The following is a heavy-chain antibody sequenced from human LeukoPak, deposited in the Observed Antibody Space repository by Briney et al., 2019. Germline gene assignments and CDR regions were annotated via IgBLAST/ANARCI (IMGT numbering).Heavy chain of an antibody. D-gene: IGHD3-10*01. CDR3: AKDFYGAPTRYYFDY. CDR2: ISWNSGSI. Sequence: GRSLRLSCAASGLTFDDYAMHWVRQAPGKGLEWVSGISWNSGSIGYADSVKGRFTISRDNAKNSLYLQMNSLRAEDMALYYCAKDFYGAPTRYYFDYWGQGTLVTVSS. J-gene: IGHJ4*02. CDR1: GLTFDDYA. V-gene: IGHV3-9*03.